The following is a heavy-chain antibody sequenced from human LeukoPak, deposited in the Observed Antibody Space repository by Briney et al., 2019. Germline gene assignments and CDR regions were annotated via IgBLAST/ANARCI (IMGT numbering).Heavy chain of an antibody. J-gene: IGHJ6*02. CDR1: GFTFSSYG. V-gene: IGHV3-30*18. CDR3: AKNYDSGRGVPYALDV. CDR2: ISYDGSNK. Sequence: PGGSLRLSCAASGFTFSSYGMHWVRQAPGKGLEWVAVISYDGSNKYYADSVKGRFTISRDNSKNTLYLQMNSLRGEDTAVYYCAKNYDSGRGVPYALDVWGQGTTVTVSS. D-gene: IGHD3-10*01.